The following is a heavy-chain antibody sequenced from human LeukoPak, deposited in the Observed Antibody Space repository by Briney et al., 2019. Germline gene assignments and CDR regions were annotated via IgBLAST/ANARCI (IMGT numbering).Heavy chain of an antibody. V-gene: IGHV3-30*18. CDR3: AKDLGAGDYFDY. CDR2: ISYDGSNK. CDR1: GFTFSSYG. D-gene: IGHD3-10*01. J-gene: IGHJ4*02. Sequence: GGSLRLSCAASGFTFSSYGMHWARQAPGKGLEWVAVISYDGSNKYYADSVQGRFTISRDNSKNTLYLQMNSLRAEDTAVYYCAKDLGAGDYFDYWGQGTLVTVSS.